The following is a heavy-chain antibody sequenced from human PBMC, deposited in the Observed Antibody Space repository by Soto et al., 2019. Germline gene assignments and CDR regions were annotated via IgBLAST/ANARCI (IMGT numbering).Heavy chain of an antibody. V-gene: IGHV3-7*03. CDR2: IKQDGSEE. Sequence: DVQLAESGGGLVQPGGSLRLSCVASGQTFNRYWMSWVRQAPGKGLEWVANIKQDGSEEYYVDSVKGRFTISRDNAKQSLYLQMNSVRAEDTSMYYCVRTHFDSWSFGFCGMDVWGQGTTVIVSS. J-gene: IGHJ6*02. D-gene: IGHD3-3*01. CDR1: GQTFNRYW. CDR3: VRTHFDSWSFGFCGMDV.